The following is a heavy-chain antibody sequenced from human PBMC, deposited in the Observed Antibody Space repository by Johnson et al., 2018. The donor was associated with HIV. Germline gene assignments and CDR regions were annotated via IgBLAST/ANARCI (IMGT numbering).Heavy chain of an antibody. CDR1: GFSVSSKY. CDR3: ASRYGDYGLGAFDI. Sequence: VQLVESGGGLIQLGGSLRLSCAASGFSVSSKYMSWVRQAPGKGLEWVSALYRSGSTYYVDSVKGRFTISRDNSKNTLYLQMNSLRAEDTAVYYCASRYGDYGLGAFDIWGQGTMVTVSS. CDR2: LYRSGST. V-gene: IGHV3-53*01. D-gene: IGHD4-17*01. J-gene: IGHJ3*02.